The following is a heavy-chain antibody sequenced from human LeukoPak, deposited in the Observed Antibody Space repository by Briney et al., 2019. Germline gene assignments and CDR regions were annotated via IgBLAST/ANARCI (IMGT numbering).Heavy chain of an antibody. D-gene: IGHD6-6*01. J-gene: IGHJ4*02. CDR3: ARHPAARDFDY. CDR2: IYPGDSDT. V-gene: IGHV5-51*01. CDR1: GYSFATFW. Sequence: SLKISCKGSGYSFATFWIGWVRQMPGKGLEWMGIIYPGDSDTRYSPSFQGQVTISADKSISTAYLQWSSLKASDTAMYYCARHPAARDFDYWGQGTLVTVSS.